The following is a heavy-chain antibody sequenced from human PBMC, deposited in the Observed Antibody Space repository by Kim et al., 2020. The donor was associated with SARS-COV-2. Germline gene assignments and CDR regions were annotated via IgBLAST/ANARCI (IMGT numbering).Heavy chain of an antibody. D-gene: IGHD4-17*01. CDR3: ARQRDYGDDSHYYLYGMDV. CDR2: IYPGDSDI. Sequence: GESLKISCKASGYSFSSYWIAWVRQLPGKGLEWMGIIYPGDSDIIYRQPLQGQVTISADKSIRTAYLQWSGLKASDTAVYYCARQRDYGDDSHYYLYGMDVWGEGTTVTVSS. V-gene: IGHV5-51*01. CDR1: GYSFSSYW. J-gene: IGHJ6*02.